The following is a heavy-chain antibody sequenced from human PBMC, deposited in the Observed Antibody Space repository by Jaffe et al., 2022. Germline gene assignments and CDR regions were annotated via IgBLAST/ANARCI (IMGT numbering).Heavy chain of an antibody. CDR1: GGSFSGYY. CDR3: ARDSGELLHDAFDI. Sequence: QVQLQQWGAGLLKPSETLSLTCAVYGGSFSGYYWSWIRQPPGKGLEWIGEINHSGSTNYNPSLKSRVTISVDTSKNQFSLKLSSVTAADTAVYYCARDSGELLHDAFDIWGQGTMVTVSS. D-gene: IGHD1-26*01. J-gene: IGHJ3*02. CDR2: INHSGST. V-gene: IGHV4-34*01.